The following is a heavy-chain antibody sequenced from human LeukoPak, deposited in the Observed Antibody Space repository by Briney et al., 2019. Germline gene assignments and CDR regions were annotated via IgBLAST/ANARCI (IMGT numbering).Heavy chain of an antibody. CDR2: IYYSGST. CDR3: AREEGGFDP. D-gene: IGHD2-15*01. Sequence: NPSETLSLTCTVSGGSLSSYYWNWIRQPPGKGLEWIWYIYYSGSTNYNPSLKSRVTISVDTSKNQFSLKLSSVAAADTAVYYCAREEGGFDPWGQGTLVTVSS. CDR1: GGSLSSYY. V-gene: IGHV4-59*12. J-gene: IGHJ5*02.